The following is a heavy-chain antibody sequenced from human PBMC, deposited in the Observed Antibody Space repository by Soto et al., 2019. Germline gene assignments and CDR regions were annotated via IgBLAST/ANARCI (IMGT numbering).Heavy chain of an antibody. Sequence: QPGGSLRLSCAASGFTFSSYAMSWVRQAPGKGLEWVSAISGSGGSTYYADSVKGRFTISRDNSKNTLYLQMNSLRAEDTAVYYCAKELGGNSWVVLDYFDYWGQGTLVTVSS. CDR3: AKELGGNSWVVLDYFDY. D-gene: IGHD2-21*02. J-gene: IGHJ4*02. CDR1: GFTFSSYA. V-gene: IGHV3-23*01. CDR2: ISGSGGST.